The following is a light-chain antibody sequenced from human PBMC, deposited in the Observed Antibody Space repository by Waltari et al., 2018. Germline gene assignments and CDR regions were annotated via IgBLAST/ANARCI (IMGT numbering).Light chain of an antibody. CDR1: QSISNY. Sequence: DIQMTQSPSSLSASVGDGVTITCQTSQSISNYLNWYQQKPGKAPNLLIYTASTLQSEVPSRFSGSGSGTDFTLTINNLQPEDFATYYCQQSHSFPVTFGQGTRVEI. CDR3: QQSHSFPVT. CDR2: TAS. J-gene: IGKJ5*01. V-gene: IGKV1-39*01.